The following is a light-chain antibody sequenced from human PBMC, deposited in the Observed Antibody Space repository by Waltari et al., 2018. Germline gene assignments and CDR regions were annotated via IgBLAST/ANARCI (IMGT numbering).Light chain of an antibody. CDR3: LQHNTYPLT. V-gene: IGKV1-17*01. CDR1: QAIRND. CDR2: GAS. J-gene: IGKJ4*01. Sequence: DIQMTQSPSSLSASVGDRVTITCRTSQAIRNDLGWFQQKPGKSPKRLIHGASRLQSGVPSRFSGSGYGTECTLTINSLQPEDFATYYCLQHNTYPLTFGGGTKVEIK.